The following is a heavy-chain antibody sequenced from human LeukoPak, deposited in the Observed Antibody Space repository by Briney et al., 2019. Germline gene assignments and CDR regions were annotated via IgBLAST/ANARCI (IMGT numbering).Heavy chain of an antibody. D-gene: IGHD4-17*01. CDR1: GYTFTSYG. CDR3: ARISMNDYGDYGIYYGMVV. Sequence: ASVKVSCKASGYTFTSYGISWVRQAPGQGLEWMGWISAYNGNTNYAQKLQGRVTMTTDTSTSTAYMELRSLRSDDTAVYYCARISMNDYGDYGIYYGMVVWGQGTTVTVSS. V-gene: IGHV1-18*01. CDR2: ISAYNGNT. J-gene: IGHJ6*02.